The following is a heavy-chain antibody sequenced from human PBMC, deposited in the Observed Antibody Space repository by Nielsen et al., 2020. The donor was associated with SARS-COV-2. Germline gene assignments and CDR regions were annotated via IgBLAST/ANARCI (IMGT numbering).Heavy chain of an antibody. V-gene: IGHV3-13*04. D-gene: IGHD1-26*01. CDR3: ARALYSGSHYYYDMDV. Sequence: GESLKISCAASGFTFSSYDMHWVRQVTGKGLEWVSAIGSAGDPYYPDSVRGRFTISRENAKDSLYLEINSLRAGDTAVYYCARALYSGSHYYYDMDVWGQGTTVTVSS. CDR1: GFTFSSYD. CDR2: IGSAGDP. J-gene: IGHJ6*01.